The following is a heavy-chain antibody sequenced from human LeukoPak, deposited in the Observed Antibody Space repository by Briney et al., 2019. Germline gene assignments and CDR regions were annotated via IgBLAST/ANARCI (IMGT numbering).Heavy chain of an antibody. V-gene: IGHV4-61*02. CDR1: GGSISSGSYY. CDR3: ARGIVAYIDAFDI. J-gene: IGHJ3*02. Sequence: SETLSLTCTVSGGSISSGSYYWSWIRQPAGKGLEWIGRIYTSGSTNYNPSLKSRVTISVDTSKNQFSLKLSSVTAADTAVYYCARGIVAYIDAFDIWGQGTMVTVSS. D-gene: IGHD6-13*01. CDR2: IYTSGST.